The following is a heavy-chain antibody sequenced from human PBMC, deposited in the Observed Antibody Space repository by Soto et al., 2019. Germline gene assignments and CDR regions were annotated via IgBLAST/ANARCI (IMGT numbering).Heavy chain of an antibody. D-gene: IGHD3-9*01. J-gene: IGHJ3*02. Sequence: GASVKGACKVSGYTLTELSMHWVRQAQGKGLEGMGGFDPEDGETIYAQKFQGRVTMTEDTSTDTAYMELSSLRSEDTAVYYCATDSYYDILTGYRAPHDAFDIWGQGTMVTVSS. V-gene: IGHV1-24*01. CDR1: GYTLTELS. CDR3: ATDSYYDILTGYRAPHDAFDI. CDR2: FDPEDGET.